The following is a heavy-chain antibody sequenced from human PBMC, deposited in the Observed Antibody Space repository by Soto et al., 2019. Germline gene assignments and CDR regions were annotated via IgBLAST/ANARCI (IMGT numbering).Heavy chain of an antibody. Sequence: SETLSLTCAVYGGSFSGYYWSWIRQPPGKGLEWIGEINHSGSTNYNPSLKSRVTISVDTSKNQFSLKLSSVTAADTAVYYCARARIDQLLTPNYYGMDVWGQGTTVTVSS. D-gene: IGHD2-2*01. CDR1: GGSFSGYY. CDR2: INHSGST. J-gene: IGHJ6*02. CDR3: ARARIDQLLTPNYYGMDV. V-gene: IGHV4-34*01.